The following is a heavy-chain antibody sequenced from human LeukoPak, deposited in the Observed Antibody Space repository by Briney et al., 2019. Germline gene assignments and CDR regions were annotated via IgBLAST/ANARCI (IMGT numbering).Heavy chain of an antibody. Sequence: GGSLRLSCAASGFTFSTYWMHWVRQAPGKGPVWVPGINSDGSRTTYADSVRGRFPISRDNAKNTSYLQMNSLRAEDTAVFYCARAEFYYDRSGYYPRYYNYYYMDVWGKGTTVTVSS. D-gene: IGHD3-22*01. J-gene: IGHJ6*03. CDR1: GFTFSTYW. V-gene: IGHV3-74*01. CDR3: ARAEFYYDRSGYYPRYYNYYYMDV. CDR2: INSDGSRT.